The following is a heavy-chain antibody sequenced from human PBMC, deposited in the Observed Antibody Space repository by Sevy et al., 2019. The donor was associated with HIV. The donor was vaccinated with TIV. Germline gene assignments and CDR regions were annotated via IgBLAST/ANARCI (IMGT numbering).Heavy chain of an antibody. D-gene: IGHD6-6*01. J-gene: IGHJ4*02. CDR3: ARDRGTSSSSPDYFDY. Sequence: SETLSLTCTVSGASISSYYWIWFRQPAGKGLEWIGRISNSGYTNYNPSLRSRVTMSLDTSKNQFSLNLSSVTAADTAVYFCARDRGTSSSSPDYFDYWGQGILVTVSS. CDR1: GASISSYY. V-gene: IGHV4-4*07. CDR2: ISNSGYT.